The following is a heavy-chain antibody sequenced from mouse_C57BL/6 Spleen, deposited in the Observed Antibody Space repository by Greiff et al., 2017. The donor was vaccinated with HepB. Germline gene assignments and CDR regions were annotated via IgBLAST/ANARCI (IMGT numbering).Heavy chain of an antibody. CDR1: GFNIKDYY. CDR2: IDPEDGDT. V-gene: IGHV14-1*01. Sequence: EVKLQQSGAELVRPGASVKLSCTASGFNIKDYYMHWVKQRPEQGLEWIGRIDPEDGDTEYAPKFQGKATMTADTSSNTAYLQLSSLTSEDTAVYYCTTRGTTVGDWYFDVWGTGTTVTVSS. D-gene: IGHD1-1*01. CDR3: TTRGTTVGDWYFDV. J-gene: IGHJ1*03.